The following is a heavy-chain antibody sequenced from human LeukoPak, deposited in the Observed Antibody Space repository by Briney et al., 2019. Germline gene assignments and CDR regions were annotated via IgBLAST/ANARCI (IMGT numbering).Heavy chain of an antibody. CDR3: ARHRMGMEALEHKGDAFDI. CDR1: GYAFTTYA. J-gene: IGHJ3*02. Sequence: ASVKVSCKASGYAFTTYAMNWVRQAPGQGLEWMGRINTDTGNPTYAQGFTGRFVFSLDTSVSTAYLQIRSLKTEDTAMYYCARHRMGMEALEHKGDAFDIWGQGTMVTVSS. D-gene: IGHD1/OR15-1a*01. V-gene: IGHV7-4-1*02. CDR2: INTDTGNP.